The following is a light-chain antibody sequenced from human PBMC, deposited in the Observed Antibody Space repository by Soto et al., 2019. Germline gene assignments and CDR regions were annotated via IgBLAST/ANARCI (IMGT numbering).Light chain of an antibody. Sequence: EIVLTQSPATLSLSPGERATLSCRASQSVSSYLAWYQQKPGQAPRLLIYDASNRATGIPARFSGSGSGTDVTLTISSREPEDFAVYYCQQRSNWPPVTFGGGTKVELK. J-gene: IGKJ4*01. CDR1: QSVSSY. CDR3: QQRSNWPPVT. CDR2: DAS. V-gene: IGKV3-11*01.